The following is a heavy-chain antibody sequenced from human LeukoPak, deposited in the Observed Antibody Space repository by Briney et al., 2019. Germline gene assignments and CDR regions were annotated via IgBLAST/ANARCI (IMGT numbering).Heavy chain of an antibody. D-gene: IGHD3-10*01. CDR2: ISGSGGST. Sequence: GGSLRLSCAASGFTFSSYAMSWVRQAPGKGLEWVSAISGSGGSTYYADSVKGRFTISRDNSKNTLYLQMNSLRAEDTAVYYCARDTTDYYGSGSYVGYYYGMDVWGQGTTVTVSS. V-gene: IGHV3-23*01. CDR1: GFTFSSYA. CDR3: ARDTTDYYGSGSYVGYYYGMDV. J-gene: IGHJ6*02.